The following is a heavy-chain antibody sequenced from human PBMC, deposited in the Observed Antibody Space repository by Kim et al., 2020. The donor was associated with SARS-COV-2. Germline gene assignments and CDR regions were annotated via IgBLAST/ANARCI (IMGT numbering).Heavy chain of an antibody. CDR2: INPSGGST. Sequence: ASVKVSCKASGYTFTSYYMHWVQQAPGQGLEWMGIINPSGGSTSYAQKFQGRVTMTRDTSTSTVYMELSSLRSEDTAVYYCARQTTLVGFDYWGQGTLVTVSS. V-gene: IGHV1-46*01. CDR3: ARQTTLVGFDY. D-gene: IGHD2-2*01. J-gene: IGHJ4*02. CDR1: GYTFTSYY.